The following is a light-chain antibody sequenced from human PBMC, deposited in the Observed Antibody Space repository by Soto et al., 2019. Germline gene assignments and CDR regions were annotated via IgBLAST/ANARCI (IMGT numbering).Light chain of an antibody. Sequence: EIVMTQSPATLSVSPGERATLSCRASQSVSSILAWYQQKPGQAPRLLIYGASNRATGIPDRFSGSGSGTDFTLTISRLEPEDFAVYYCQQYGSSGTFGQGTKVDIK. CDR3: QQYGSSGT. CDR1: QSVSSI. V-gene: IGKV3-20*01. CDR2: GAS. J-gene: IGKJ1*01.